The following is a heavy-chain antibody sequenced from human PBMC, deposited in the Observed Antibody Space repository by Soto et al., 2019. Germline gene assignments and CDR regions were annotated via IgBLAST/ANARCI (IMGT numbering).Heavy chain of an antibody. CDR1: GFTFTSSA. CDR3: AARSGYSPYYGMDV. V-gene: IGHV1-58*01. Sequence: SVKVSCKASGFTFTSSAVHWVRQARGQRLEWIGWIVVGSGNTDYAQKFQERVTITRDMSTSTAYMELSSLRSEDTAVYYCAARSGYSPYYGMDVWGQGTTVTVYS. D-gene: IGHD3-3*01. CDR2: IVVGSGNT. J-gene: IGHJ6*02.